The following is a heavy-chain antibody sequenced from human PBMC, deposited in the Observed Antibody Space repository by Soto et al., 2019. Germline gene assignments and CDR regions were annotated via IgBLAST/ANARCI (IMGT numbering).Heavy chain of an antibody. Sequence: PSATRSLTCTFSGGSISGYYWSWIRQPPGKGREWIGYIYYSGSTNYNPSLKSRVTISVDTSKNQFSLKLSSVTAADTAVYYCARDRDSSGWYDYWGQGTLVTVSS. CDR2: IYYSGST. V-gene: IGHV4-59*01. CDR1: GGSISGYY. CDR3: ARDRDSSGWYDY. J-gene: IGHJ4*02. D-gene: IGHD6-19*01.